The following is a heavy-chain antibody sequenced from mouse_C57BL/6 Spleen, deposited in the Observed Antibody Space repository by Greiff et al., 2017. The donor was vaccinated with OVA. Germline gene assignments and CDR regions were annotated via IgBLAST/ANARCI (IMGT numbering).Heavy chain of an antibody. CDR2: IHPSDSDT. CDR3: AIEIYYDYDPYYFDY. Sequence: QVQLKQPGAELVKPGASVKVSCKASGYTFTSYWMHWVKQRPGQGLEWIGRIHPSDSDTNYNQKFKGKATLTVDKSSSTAYMQLSSLTSEDSAVYYCAIEIYYDYDPYYFDYWGQGTTLTVSS. CDR1: GYTFTSYW. J-gene: IGHJ2*01. V-gene: IGHV1-74*01. D-gene: IGHD2-4*01.